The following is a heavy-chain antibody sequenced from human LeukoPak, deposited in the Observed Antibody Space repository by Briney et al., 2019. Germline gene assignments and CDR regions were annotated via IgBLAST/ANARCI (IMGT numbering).Heavy chain of an antibody. Sequence: GGSLRLSCTASGFTFSSYAMSWVRQAPGQGLEWVSALSGSGGNTYYADSVKGRFTISRDNSKNTLYLQMNSLRAEDTAKYYCAKVASLCTSTSCVRGGFDYWGQGTLVTVSS. CDR2: LSGSGGNT. CDR1: GFTFSSYA. CDR3: AKVASLCTSTSCVRGGFDY. J-gene: IGHJ4*02. V-gene: IGHV3-23*01. D-gene: IGHD2-2*01.